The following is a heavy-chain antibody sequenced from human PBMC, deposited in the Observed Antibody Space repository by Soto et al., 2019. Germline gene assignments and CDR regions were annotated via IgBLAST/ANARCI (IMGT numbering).Heavy chain of an antibody. CDR1: GYTFTSYY. CDR2: INPSGGST. D-gene: IGHD4-17*01. CDR3: ARDCPPLYDDYANDALDF. Sequence: ASVKVSCKASGYTFTSYYMHWVRQVPGQGLEWMGIINPSGGSTSYAQKFQGRVTMTRDTSTSTVYMELSSLRSEDTAVYYCARDCPPLYDDYANDALDFWGQGTLVIVSS. J-gene: IGHJ3*01. V-gene: IGHV1-46*01.